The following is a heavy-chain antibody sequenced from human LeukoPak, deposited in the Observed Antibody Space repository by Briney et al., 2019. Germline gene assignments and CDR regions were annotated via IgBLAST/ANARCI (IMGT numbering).Heavy chain of an antibody. CDR3: ARGGYYDFWSGYFTFDY. CDR2: INPNSGGT. V-gene: IGHV1-2*02. J-gene: IGHJ4*02. D-gene: IGHD3-3*01. CDR1: GYTFTGYY. Sequence: GASVKASCKASGYTFTGYYMHWVRQAPGQGLEWMGWINPNSGGTNYAQKFQGRVTMTRDTSISTAYMELSRLRSDDTAVYYCARGGYYDFWSGYFTFDYWGQGTLVTVSS.